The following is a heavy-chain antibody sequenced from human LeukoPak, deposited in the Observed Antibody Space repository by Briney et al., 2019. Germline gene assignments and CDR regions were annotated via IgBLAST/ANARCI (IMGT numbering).Heavy chain of an antibody. CDR3: ARGPTQNPPYKLVAVAATRFDP. J-gene: IGHJ5*02. CDR1: GYSFTSYW. CDR2: IYPGDSDT. Sequence: GESLKISCKGSGYSFTSYWIGWVRQLPGKGLEWMGIIYPGDSDTRYSPSFQGQVTISADKSISTAYLQWSSLKATDTAMYYCARGPTQNPPYKLVAVAATRFDPWGQGTLVTVSS. D-gene: IGHD2-15*01. V-gene: IGHV5-51*01.